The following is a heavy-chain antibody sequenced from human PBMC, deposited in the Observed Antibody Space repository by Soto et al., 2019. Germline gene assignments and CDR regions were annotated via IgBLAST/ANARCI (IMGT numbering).Heavy chain of an antibody. V-gene: IGHV3-74*01. Sequence: EVQLVESGGGLVQPGGSLRLSCAVSGFTFSSFWMHWVRQAPGEGLVWVSRINTDGSSTSYAHSVKGRFTISKANAKNTLYLQMNSLRVEDTALYYCAKRGEDTLGLSCGGQGTRVTVPS. CDR2: INTDGSST. J-gene: IGHJ4*02. D-gene: IGHD3-10*01. CDR3: AKRGEDTLGLSC. CDR1: GFTFSSFW.